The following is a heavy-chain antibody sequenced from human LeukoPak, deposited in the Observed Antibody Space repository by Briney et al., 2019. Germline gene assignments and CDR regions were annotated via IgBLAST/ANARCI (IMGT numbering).Heavy chain of an antibody. CDR1: GYTFTSYD. V-gene: IGHV1-8*01. CDR2: MNPNSGNT. D-gene: IGHD4-17*01. CDR3: AREVDGDVWFDP. J-gene: IGHJ5*02. Sequence: ASVKVSCKASGYTFTSYDINWVRQATGQGLEWMGWMNPNSGNTGYAQKFQGRVTMTRNTPISTAYMELSSLRSEDTAVYYCAREVDGDVWFDPWGQGTLVTVSS.